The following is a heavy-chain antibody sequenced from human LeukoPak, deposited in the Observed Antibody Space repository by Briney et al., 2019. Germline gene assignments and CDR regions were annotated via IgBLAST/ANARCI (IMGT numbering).Heavy chain of an antibody. D-gene: IGHD3-10*01. CDR1: GGTFSSYA. J-gene: IGHJ5*02. CDR3: ARGGTVLLWFGELLSLAAADTNWFDP. CDR2: INTNTGNP. V-gene: IGHV7-4-1*02. Sequence: ASVKVSCKASGGTFSSYAICWVRQAPGQGLEWMGWINTNTGNPTYAQGFTGRFVFSLDTSVSTAYLQISSLKAEDTAVYYCARGGTVLLWFGELLSLAAADTNWFDPWGQGTLVTVSS.